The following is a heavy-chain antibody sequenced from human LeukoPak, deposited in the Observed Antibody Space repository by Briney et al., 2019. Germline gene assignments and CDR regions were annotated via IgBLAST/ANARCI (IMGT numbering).Heavy chain of an antibody. CDR3: ARGRTTATPYYPPYYYYYMDV. CDR2: MNPNSGNT. D-gene: IGHD4-17*01. Sequence: ASVKVSCKASGYTFTSYDINWVRQATGQGLEWMGWMNPNSGNTGYAQKFQGRVTMTRNTSISTAYMELSSLRSEDTAVYYCARGRTTATPYYPPYYYYYMDVWGKGTTVTISS. V-gene: IGHV1-8*01. CDR1: GYTFTSYD. J-gene: IGHJ6*03.